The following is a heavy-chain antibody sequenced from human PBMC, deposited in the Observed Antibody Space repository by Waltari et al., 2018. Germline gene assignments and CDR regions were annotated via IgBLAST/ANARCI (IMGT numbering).Heavy chain of an antibody. J-gene: IGHJ5*02. Sequence: QLQLQESGSGLVKPSQTLSLTCAVSGGSISSGGYSWSWIRQPPGKGLEWIGYIYHSGITYYNPSLKSRVTISVDRSKNQFSLKLSSVTAADTAVYYCARTNFVVVPAAIQTNWFDPWGQVTLVTVSS. D-gene: IGHD2-2*01. CDR3: ARTNFVVVPAAIQTNWFDP. V-gene: IGHV4-30-2*01. CDR1: GGSISSGGYS. CDR2: IYHSGIT.